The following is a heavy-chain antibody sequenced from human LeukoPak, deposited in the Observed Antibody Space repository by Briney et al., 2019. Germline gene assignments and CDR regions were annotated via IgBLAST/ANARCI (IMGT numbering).Heavy chain of an antibody. J-gene: IGHJ4*02. CDR2: INPSGGST. CDR3: ARGSGLLVVTPGAYYFDY. D-gene: IGHD4-23*01. V-gene: IGHV1-46*01. Sequence: ASVKVSCKASGYTFTSYYMHSVRQAPGQGLEWMGIINPSGGSTSYAQKFQGRVTMTRDTSTSTVYMELSSLRSEDTAVYYCARGSGLLVVTPGAYYFDYWGQGTLVTVSS. CDR1: GYTFTSYY.